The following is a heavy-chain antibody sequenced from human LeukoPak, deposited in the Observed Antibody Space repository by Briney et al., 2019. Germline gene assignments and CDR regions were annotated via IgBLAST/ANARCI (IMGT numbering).Heavy chain of an antibody. CDR3: ATLGDSSSYYLRDY. J-gene: IGHJ4*02. V-gene: IGHV1-2*02. Sequence: ASVKVSCKASGYTFTGFYIHWVRQAPGQGLEWMGWINPNSGGTNYAQESEGRVTMTRDTSISTAYMELSRLRSDDTAVYYCATLGDSSSYYLRDYWGQGTLVTVSS. CDR1: GYTFTGFY. CDR2: INPNSGGT. D-gene: IGHD3-22*01.